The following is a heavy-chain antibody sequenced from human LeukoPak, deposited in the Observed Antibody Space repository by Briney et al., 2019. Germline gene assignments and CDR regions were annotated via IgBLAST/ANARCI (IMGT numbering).Heavy chain of an antibody. CDR3: ARDGDIVVVPAYYMDV. CDR2: INQDGSEI. V-gene: IGHV3-7*01. J-gene: IGHJ6*03. D-gene: IGHD2-2*01. CDR1: GFTFSNYW. Sequence: PGGSLRLSCAASGFTFSNYWMSWVRQAPGKGLGWVANINQDGSEIYYVDSVKGRFTISRDNAKNSLYLQMNSLRAEDTAVYYCARDGDIVVVPAYYMDVWGKGTTVTVSS.